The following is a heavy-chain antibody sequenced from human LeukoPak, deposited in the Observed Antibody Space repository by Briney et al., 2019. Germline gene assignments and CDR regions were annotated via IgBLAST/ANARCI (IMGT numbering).Heavy chain of an antibody. CDR2: TYYRSKLYN. CDR1: GDSVSSNSAA. Sequence: SQTLSLTCAVSGDSVSSNSAAWNWIRQSPSRGLEWLGRTYYRSKLYNDYAVSVKSRITINPDTSKNQFSLQLNSVTPEDTAVYYCARSIAAAGTYYYYGMDVWGQGTTVTVSS. CDR3: ARSIAAAGTYYYYGMDV. J-gene: IGHJ6*02. V-gene: IGHV6-1*01. D-gene: IGHD6-13*01.